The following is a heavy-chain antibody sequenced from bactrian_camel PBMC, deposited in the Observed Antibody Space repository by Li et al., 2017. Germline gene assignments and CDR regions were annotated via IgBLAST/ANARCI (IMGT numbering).Heavy chain of an antibody. V-gene: IGHV3S53*01. CDR3: GTDEDCNYYYGGDESHDYAY. CDR2: IDHEGGL. Sequence: HVQLVESGGGSVQAGGSLRLSCEVSKEPDKDYCMGWFRQAPGEEREWVATIDHEGGLMYPDSLKDRFTISRDNEKNTLFLTITDLKPEDTAMYYCGTDEDCNYYYGGDESHDYAYWGQGTQVTVS. D-gene: IGHD2*01. J-gene: IGHJ4*01. CDR1: KEPDKDYC.